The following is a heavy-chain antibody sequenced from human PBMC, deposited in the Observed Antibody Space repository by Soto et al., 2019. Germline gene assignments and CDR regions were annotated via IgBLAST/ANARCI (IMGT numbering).Heavy chain of an antibody. CDR3: ARGNVHDYFEY. CDR2: IYHSGST. V-gene: IGHV4-4*02. D-gene: IGHD4-4*01. CDR1: GVSSISSTW. Sequence: PSETLSLTCAVSGVSSISSTWLNWVRQPPGKGLEWIGEIYHSGSTNYNPSLKSRVTMSVDKSKNQFSLELSSVTAADTAVYYCARGNVHDYFEYWGQGTLVT. J-gene: IGHJ4*02.